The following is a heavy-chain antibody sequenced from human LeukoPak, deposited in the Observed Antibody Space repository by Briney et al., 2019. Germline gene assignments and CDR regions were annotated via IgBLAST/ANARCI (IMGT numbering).Heavy chain of an antibody. CDR2: IRSTANGYAT. J-gene: IGHJ4*02. V-gene: IGHV3-73*01. CDR3: AKDLIEMATILADY. Sequence: PGGSLRLSCAASGFTFSGSALHWVRQASGKGLEWVGRIRSTANGYATAYAASVKGRFTISRDNSKNTLYFQMNSLRAEDTAVYYCAKDLIEMATILADYWGQGTLVTVSS. D-gene: IGHD5-24*01. CDR1: GFTFSGSA.